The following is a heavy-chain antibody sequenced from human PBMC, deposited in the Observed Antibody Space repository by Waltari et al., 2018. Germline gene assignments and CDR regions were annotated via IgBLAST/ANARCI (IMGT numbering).Heavy chain of an antibody. J-gene: IGHJ5*02. V-gene: IGHV4-39*01. D-gene: IGHD1-7*01. CDR3: ARHLELELHLSWFDP. CDR2: IDYSGST. Sequence: QLQLQESGPGLVKPSETLSLTCTVPGGSISSSSYSWGWIRQPPGKGLEWIGGIDYSGSTYYNPSLKSRVTISVDTSKNQFSLKLSSVTAADTAVYYCARHLELELHLSWFDPWGQGTLVTVSS. CDR1: GGSISSSSYS.